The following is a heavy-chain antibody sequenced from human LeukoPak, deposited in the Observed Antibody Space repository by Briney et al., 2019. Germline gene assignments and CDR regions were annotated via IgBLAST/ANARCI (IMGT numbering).Heavy chain of an antibody. CDR3: ARGLPYSDSSGYGHFDY. J-gene: IGHJ4*02. V-gene: IGHV4-34*01. CDR1: GGSFSGYY. Sequence: SETLSLTCAVYGGSFSGYYWSWIRQPPGKGLEWIGENNHSGSTNYNPSLKSRVTISVDTSKNQFSLKLSSVTAADTAVYYCARGLPYSDSSGYGHFDYWGQGTLVTVSS. CDR2: NNHSGST. D-gene: IGHD3-22*01.